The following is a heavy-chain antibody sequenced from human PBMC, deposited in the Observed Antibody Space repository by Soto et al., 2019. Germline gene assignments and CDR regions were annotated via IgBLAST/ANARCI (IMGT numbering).Heavy chain of an antibody. CDR2: IIPIFNST. CDR3: AREGRGKKAGYNGLVSLGY. J-gene: IGHJ4*02. D-gene: IGHD2-2*02. Sequence: QVQLVQSGAEVKTPGSSLKVSCKVSGSRFSNYVISWVRQAPGHGLEWLGRIIPIFNSTKYAQSFQGRVTITADKSTSTASLGLSSRRSDDTAVYYCAREGRGKKAGYNGLVSLGYWGQGTLVTVSS. V-gene: IGHV1-69*06. CDR1: GSRFSNYV.